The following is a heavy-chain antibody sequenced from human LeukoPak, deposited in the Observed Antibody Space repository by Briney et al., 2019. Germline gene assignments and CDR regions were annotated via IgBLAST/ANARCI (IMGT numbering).Heavy chain of an antibody. CDR3: ARDAAYVGATPFDY. J-gene: IGHJ4*02. CDR1: GFTFSTYG. D-gene: IGHD1-26*01. CDR2: IWCDGRNK. V-gene: IGHV3-33*01. Sequence: GGSLRLSCAASGFTFSTYGMHWVRQAPGKGLEWVAVIWCDGRNKYYADSVKGRFTISRDNSKNTLYLQMNSLRAEDTAVYYCARDAAYVGATPFDYRGQGILVTVSS.